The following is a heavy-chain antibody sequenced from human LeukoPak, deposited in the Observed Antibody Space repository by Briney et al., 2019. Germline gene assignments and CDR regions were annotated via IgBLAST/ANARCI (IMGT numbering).Heavy chain of an antibody. V-gene: IGHV3-48*04. CDR3: ARVVLYDYYMDV. CDR2: ISPSSSSK. D-gene: IGHD2/OR15-2a*01. CDR1: GFIFSTYS. J-gene: IGHJ6*03. Sequence: PGGSLRLSCAVSGFIFSTYSMNWVRQAPGKGLEWVAYISPSSSSKNYADSVKGRFTISRDNAKNSLFLQMNSLRAEDTAVYYCARVVLYDYYMDVWGKGTTVTVSS.